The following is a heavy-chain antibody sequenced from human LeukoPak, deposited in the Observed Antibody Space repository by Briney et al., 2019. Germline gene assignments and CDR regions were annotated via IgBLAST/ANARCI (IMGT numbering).Heavy chain of an antibody. CDR1: GGTFSSYA. D-gene: IGHD6-13*01. Sequence: SVKVSCKASGGTFSSYAISWVRQAPGQGLEWMGGIIPIFGTANYAQKFQGRVTITADESTSTAYMELSSLRSEDTAVYYCAREMEQQQGMDYWRQGTLVTVSS. J-gene: IGHJ4*02. CDR3: AREMEQQQGMDY. V-gene: IGHV1-69*13. CDR2: IIPIFGTA.